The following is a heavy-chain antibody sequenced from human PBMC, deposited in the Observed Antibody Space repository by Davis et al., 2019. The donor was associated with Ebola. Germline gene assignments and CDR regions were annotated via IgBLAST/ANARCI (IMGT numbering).Heavy chain of an antibody. V-gene: IGHV3-23*01. CDR1: GFTFSSYA. J-gene: IGHJ6*02. CDR3: ARVFFGGTRGDYYYGRDV. D-gene: IGHD3-10*01. CDR2: ISGSGDST. Sequence: GESLKISCAASGFTFSSYAMSWVRQAPGKGLGWVSAISGSGDSTYYADSVKGRFTIPRDNSKNTLYLQMNSLRAEDTAVYYCARVFFGGTRGDYYYGRDVWGQGTTVTVSS.